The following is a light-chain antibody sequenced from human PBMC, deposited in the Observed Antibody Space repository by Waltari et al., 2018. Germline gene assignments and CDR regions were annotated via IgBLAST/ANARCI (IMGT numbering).Light chain of an antibody. CDR3: QQYDSSPFT. CDR2: GTS. CDR1: QSISSSY. J-gene: IGKJ3*01. V-gene: IGKV3-20*01. Sequence: EIVLTPSPGTLSLSPGERATLSCRASQSISSSYVAWYQQKPGQAPRLLIFGTSSRATGIPDRFSGSGSGTDFTLTISRLEPEDFAVYYCQQYDSSPFTFGPGTKVDIK.